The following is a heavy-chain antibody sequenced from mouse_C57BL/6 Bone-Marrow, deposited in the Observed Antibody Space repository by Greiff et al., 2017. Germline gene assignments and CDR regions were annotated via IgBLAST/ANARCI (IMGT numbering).Heavy chain of an antibody. D-gene: IGHD2-5*01. J-gene: IGHJ3*01. CDR2: IDPSDSYT. Sequence: QVQLQQPGAELVKPGASVKLSCKASGYTFTSYWMQWVNQRPGQGLEWIGEIDPSDSYTNYNQKFKGKATLTVDTSSSTADMQLSSLTSEDSAVYYCARWGAYSNYVFAYWGQGTLVTVSA. CDR3: ARWGAYSNYVFAY. CDR1: GYTFTSYW. V-gene: IGHV1-50*01.